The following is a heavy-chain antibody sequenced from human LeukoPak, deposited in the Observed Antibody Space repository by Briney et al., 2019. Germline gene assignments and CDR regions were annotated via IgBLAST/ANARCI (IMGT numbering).Heavy chain of an antibody. D-gene: IGHD2-15*01. Sequence: GGSLRLSCAASGFTFSSYAMHWVRQAPGKALEWVAVISYDGSNKYYADSVKGRFTISRDNSKNTLYLQMNSLRAEDTAVYYCAREVIRVAAKPKPFDYWGQGTLVTVSS. J-gene: IGHJ4*02. CDR1: GFTFSSYA. V-gene: IGHV3-30*04. CDR2: ISYDGSNK. CDR3: AREVIRVAAKPKPFDY.